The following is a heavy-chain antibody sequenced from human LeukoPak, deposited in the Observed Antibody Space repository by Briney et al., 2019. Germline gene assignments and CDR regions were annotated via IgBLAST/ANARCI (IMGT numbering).Heavy chain of an antibody. Sequence: GGSLRLSCAASGFTFSNYEINWVRQAPGRGLEWVSYISSSGSTIYYADSVKGRFTISRDNAKNTLYLQTNSLRAEDTAVYYCARGGSSWSAFDIWGQGTMVIVSS. CDR3: ARGGSSWSAFDI. CDR2: ISSSGSTI. J-gene: IGHJ3*02. D-gene: IGHD6-13*01. V-gene: IGHV3-48*03. CDR1: GFTFSNYE.